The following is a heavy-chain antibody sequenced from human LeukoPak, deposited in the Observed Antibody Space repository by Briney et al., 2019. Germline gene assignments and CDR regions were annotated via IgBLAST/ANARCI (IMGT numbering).Heavy chain of an antibody. CDR3: ARANFLSCNSTSCLFDY. CDR2: INPVSGGT. D-gene: IGHD2-2*01. V-gene: IGHV1-2*02. Sequence: ASVKVSCKASEYTFTDYYLHWVRQAPGQGFEWMGWINPVSGGTNYVQKFQGRVTMTRDTSISTAYMELSRLRSDDTAVYYCARANFLSCNSTSCLFDYWGQGTLVTVSS. J-gene: IGHJ4*02. CDR1: EYTFTDYY.